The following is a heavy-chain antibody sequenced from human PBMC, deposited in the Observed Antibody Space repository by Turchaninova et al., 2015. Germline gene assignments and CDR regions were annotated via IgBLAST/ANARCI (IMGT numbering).Heavy chain of an antibody. Sequence: QVQLQESGPGLVKPSETLSLTCAVSGSSISSGYYWGWVRQPPGKGLEWIGSIYHSGSTYDNPSLKSRVTISVDTSKNQFSLKLNSVTAADTAVYYCARSNSSGYSPFDYWGQGTLVTVSS. D-gene: IGHD3-22*01. CDR1: GSSISSGYY. J-gene: IGHJ4*02. CDR3: ARSNSSGYSPFDY. CDR2: IYHSGST. V-gene: IGHV4-38-2*01.